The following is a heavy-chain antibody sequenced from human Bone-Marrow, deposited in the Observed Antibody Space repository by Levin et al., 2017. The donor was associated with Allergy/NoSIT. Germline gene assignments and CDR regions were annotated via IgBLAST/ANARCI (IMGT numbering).Heavy chain of an antibody. D-gene: IGHD6-19*01. J-gene: IGHJ4*02. Sequence: SQTLSLPCAISGDSVSSTSAAWNWLRQSPSRGLEWLGRTYYRSKWYNDYAVFVRSRITINPDTSKNQFSLQLNSVSPEDTAVYYCARYSSGWYSYFEYWGQGNLVIVSS. V-gene: IGHV6-1*01. CDR1: GDSVSSTSAA. CDR3: ARYSSGWYSYFEY. CDR2: TYYRSKWYN.